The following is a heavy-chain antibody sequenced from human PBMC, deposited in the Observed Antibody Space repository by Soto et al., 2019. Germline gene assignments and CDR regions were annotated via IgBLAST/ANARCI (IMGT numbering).Heavy chain of an antibody. Sequence: SETLSLTCTVSGGSISSYYWSWIRQPPGKXLEWIGYIYYSGSTNYNPSLKSRVTISVDTSKNQFSLKLSSVTAADTAVYYCARGTYYYDSSGYYLYYYGMDAWGQGTTVTVSS. CDR1: GGSISSYY. CDR2: IYYSGST. J-gene: IGHJ6*02. V-gene: IGHV4-59*01. D-gene: IGHD3-22*01. CDR3: ARGTYYYDSSGYYLYYYGMDA.